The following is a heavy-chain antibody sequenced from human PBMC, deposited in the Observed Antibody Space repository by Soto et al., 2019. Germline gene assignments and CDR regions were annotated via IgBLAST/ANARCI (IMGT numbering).Heavy chain of an antibody. Sequence: GGSLRLSCQVSGFTLGSYAMSWVRQAPGKGLEWVALVQSNHVTYYADSVRGRFTVSRDNSKNTLYLQMDSLRVEDTALYYCAKWLRGGSYYCDFWGQGAMVTVSS. CDR3: AKWLRGGSYYCDF. CDR1: GFTLGSYA. J-gene: IGHJ4*02. CDR2: VQSNHVT. V-gene: IGHV3-23*01. D-gene: IGHD3-10*01.